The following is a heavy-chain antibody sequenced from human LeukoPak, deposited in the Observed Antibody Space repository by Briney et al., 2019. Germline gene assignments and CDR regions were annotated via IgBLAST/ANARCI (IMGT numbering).Heavy chain of an antibody. CDR1: GYSFTSYW. CDR3: ARLVPRYCSGGSCYPSLLQH. D-gene: IGHD2-15*01. J-gene: IGHJ1*01. CDR2: IYPGDSDT. V-gene: IGHV5-51*01. Sequence: GESLKISCKGSGYSFTSYWISWVRQMPGKGLEWMGIIYPGDSDTRYSPSFQGQVTISADKSISTAYLQWSSLKASDTAMYYRARLVPRYCSGGSCYPSLLQHWGQGTLVTVSS.